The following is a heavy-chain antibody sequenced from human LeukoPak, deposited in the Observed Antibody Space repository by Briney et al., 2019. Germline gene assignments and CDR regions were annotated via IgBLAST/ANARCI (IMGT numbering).Heavy chain of an antibody. J-gene: IGHJ3*02. V-gene: IGHV4-34*01. Sequence: PSETLSLTCAVYSGSFNGYYWSWIRQPPGQGLEWIGEINHSGSTNYNPSLKSRVTMSVDTSKNQFSLKLSSVTAADPAVYYCARMTSGAFDMWGQGTMVTVSS. CDR1: SGSFNGYY. CDR2: INHSGST. CDR3: ARMTSGAFDM.